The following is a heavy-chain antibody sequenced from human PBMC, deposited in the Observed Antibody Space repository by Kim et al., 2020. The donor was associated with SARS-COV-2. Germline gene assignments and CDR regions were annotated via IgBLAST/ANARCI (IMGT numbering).Heavy chain of an antibody. V-gene: IGHV3-74*01. D-gene: IGHD3-3*01. CDR2: ISRDVSTT. CDR3: TRGIFSDRFDV. J-gene: IGHJ6*02. CDR1: GFILSPYW. Sequence: GGSLRLSCAASGFILSPYWLNWVRQAPGKGLVCVSRISRDVSTTYYADSVKGRFTMSSDDAKNTLYLQMNSLIAEDTAVYYCTRGIFSDRFDVWGQGTKVTGSS.